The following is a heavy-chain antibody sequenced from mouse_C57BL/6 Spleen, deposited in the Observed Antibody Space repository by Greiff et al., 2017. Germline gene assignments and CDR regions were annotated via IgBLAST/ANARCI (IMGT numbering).Heavy chain of an antibody. CDR1: GYSITSGYY. D-gene: IGHD3-3*01. CDR2: ISYDGSN. Sequence: EVQLQESGPGLVKPSQSLSLTCSVTGYSITSGYYWNWIRQFPGNKLEWMGYISYDGSNNYNPSLQNRISITRDTSKNQFFLKLNSVTTEDTATYYCARKRDYYYAMDYWGQGTSVTVSS. CDR3: ARKRDYYYAMDY. V-gene: IGHV3-6*01. J-gene: IGHJ4*01.